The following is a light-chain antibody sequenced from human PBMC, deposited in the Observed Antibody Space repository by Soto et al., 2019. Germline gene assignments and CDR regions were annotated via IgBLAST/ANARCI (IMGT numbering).Light chain of an antibody. V-gene: IGKV3-15*01. CDR3: QQYTNWPPWT. CDR1: QNIGDK. CDR2: GAS. Sequence: EIVMTQSPATLSVSPGERATLSCSASQNIGDKLAWFQQKLGQAPRLLIYGASTRATGIPDRFSGSESGTEFTLTISSLQSEDFAVYYCQQYTNWPPWTFGQGTKVEIQ. J-gene: IGKJ1*01.